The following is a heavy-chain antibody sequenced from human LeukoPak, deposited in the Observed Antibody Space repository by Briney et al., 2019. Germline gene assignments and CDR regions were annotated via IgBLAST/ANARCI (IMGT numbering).Heavy chain of an antibody. Sequence: GGSLRLSCEASGFTFSNYAMSWVRQAPGKGLEWVSGINGRGGRTYYADSVKGRFAISRDNAKNTLSLQMNSLRAEDTAVYYCARDLGQYYDTSDNWFDPWGQGTLVTVSS. J-gene: IGHJ5*02. CDR1: GFTFSNYA. D-gene: IGHD3-22*01. CDR3: ARDLGQYYDTSDNWFDP. V-gene: IGHV3-23*01. CDR2: INGRGGRT.